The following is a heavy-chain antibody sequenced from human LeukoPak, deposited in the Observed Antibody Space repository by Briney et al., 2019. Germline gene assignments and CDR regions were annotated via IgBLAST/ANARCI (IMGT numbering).Heavy chain of an antibody. J-gene: IGHJ6*02. V-gene: IGHV1-69*04. CDR3: ARGRAAPNYYYGMDV. CDR1: GGTFSSYA. D-gene: IGHD6-6*01. CDR2: IIPILGIA. Sequence: SVKVSCKASGGTFSSYAVSWVRQAPGQGLEWMGRIIPILGIANYAQRFQGRVTITADKSMSTAYMELSSLRSEDTAVYYCARGRAAPNYYYGMDVWGQGTTVTVSS.